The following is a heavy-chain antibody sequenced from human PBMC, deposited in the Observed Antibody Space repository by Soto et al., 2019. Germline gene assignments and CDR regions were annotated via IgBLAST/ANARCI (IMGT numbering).Heavy chain of an antibody. Sequence: ASVKVSCKASGGTFSSYAISWVRQTPGQGLEWMGGIIPIFGTANYAQKFQGRVTITADESTSTAYMELSSLRSEDTAVYYCARVWSSGWYSWFAPRGQGSLVTVSS. CDR1: GGTFSSYA. D-gene: IGHD6-19*01. V-gene: IGHV1-69*13. J-gene: IGHJ5*02. CDR2: IIPIFGTA. CDR3: ARVWSSGWYSWFAP.